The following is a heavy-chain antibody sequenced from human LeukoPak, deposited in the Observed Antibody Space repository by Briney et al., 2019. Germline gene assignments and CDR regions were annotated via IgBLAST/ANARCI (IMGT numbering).Heavy chain of an antibody. CDR3: ARGSNYYDSSGYYLSLVDY. CDR2: ISSSSSYI. V-gene: IGHV3-21*01. D-gene: IGHD3-22*01. J-gene: IGHJ4*02. Sequence: GGSLRLSCAASGFTFSSYSMNWVRQAPGRGLEWVSSISSSSSYIYYADSVKGRFTISRDNAKNTLYLQMNSLRAEDTAVYYCARGSNYYDSSGYYLSLVDYWGQGTLVTVSS. CDR1: GFTFSSYS.